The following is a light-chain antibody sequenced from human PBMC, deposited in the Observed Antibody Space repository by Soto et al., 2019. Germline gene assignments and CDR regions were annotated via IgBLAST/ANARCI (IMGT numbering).Light chain of an antibody. CDR3: QQSYSTPRT. CDR1: QSVFYSSSNKNY. CDR2: AAS. J-gene: IGKJ1*01. V-gene: IGKV4-1*01. Sequence: DIVMTQSPDSLAVSLGERATINCKSSQSVFYSSSNKNYLAWYQQKPGKAPKLLIYAASSLQSGVPSRFSGSGSGTDFTLTISSLQPEDFATYYCQQSYSTPRTFGQGTKVDIK.